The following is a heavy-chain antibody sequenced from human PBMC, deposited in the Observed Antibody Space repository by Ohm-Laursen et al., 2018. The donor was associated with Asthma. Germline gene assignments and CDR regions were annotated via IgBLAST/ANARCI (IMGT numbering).Heavy chain of an antibody. CDR1: GFSLSASEMC. CDR2: IDWDDDK. V-gene: IGHV2-70*01. J-gene: IGHJ4*02. CDR3: AREYRDGYNLRYFDY. Sequence: TQTLTLTCTISGFSLSASEMCVSWIRQPPGRALEWLALIDWDDDKYYSTSLKTRLTISKDTSKNQVVLTMTNMDPVDTATYYCAREYRDGYNLRYFDYWGQGTLVTVSS. D-gene: IGHD5-24*01.